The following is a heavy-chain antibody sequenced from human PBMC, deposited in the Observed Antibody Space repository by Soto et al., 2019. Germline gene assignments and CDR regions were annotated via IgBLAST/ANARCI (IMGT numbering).Heavy chain of an antibody. Sequence: EVQLVESGGGLVQPGGSLMLSCAASGLSLSGSDIYWVRQSSGKGLEWVGRIRSKADSYAKAYAASVKGRFAISREDAKNMAYLQMKSLKTEESAVYYCSSIDYWGQGILVTVSS. V-gene: IGHV3-73*01. J-gene: IGHJ4*02. CDR1: GLSLSGSD. CDR3: SSIDY. CDR2: IRSKADSYAK.